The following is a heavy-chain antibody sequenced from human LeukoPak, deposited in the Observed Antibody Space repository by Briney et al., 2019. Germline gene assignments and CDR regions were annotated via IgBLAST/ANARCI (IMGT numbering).Heavy chain of an antibody. V-gene: IGHV4-59*08. Sequence: SETLSLTCTVSGGSISSYYWRWIRQPPGKGLEWIGYIYYSGSTNYNPSLKSRVTISVDTSKNQFSLKLSSVTAADTAVYYCARGPYGYCSSTSCYRPSIDPWGQGTLVTVSS. J-gene: IGHJ5*02. CDR2: IYYSGST. CDR3: ARGPYGYCSSTSCYRPSIDP. CDR1: GGSISSYY. D-gene: IGHD2-2*03.